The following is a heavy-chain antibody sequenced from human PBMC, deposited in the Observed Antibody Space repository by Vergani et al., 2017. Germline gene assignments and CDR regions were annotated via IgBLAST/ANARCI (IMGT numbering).Heavy chain of an antibody. J-gene: IGHJ6*02. CDR2: IIPIFGTA. D-gene: IGHD3-10*01. CDR1: GGTFSSYA. Sequence: QVQLVQSGAEVKKPGSSVKVSCKASGGTFSSYAISWVRQAPGQGLEWMGGIIPIFGTANYAQKFQGRVTITADESTSTAYMELSSLRSEDTAVYYCAREKITMVRGVKLYYYYYGMDVGGQGTTVTVSS. CDR3: AREKITMVRGVKLYYYYYGMDV. V-gene: IGHV1-69*01.